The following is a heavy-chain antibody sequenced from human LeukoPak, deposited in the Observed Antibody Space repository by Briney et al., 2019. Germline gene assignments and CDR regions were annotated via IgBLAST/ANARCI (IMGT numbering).Heavy chain of an antibody. Sequence: GGSLRLSCAASGFSFNNYAMSWARQAPGKGLEWVSAVSASGDTTDYADSVKGRFTISRDNSKHTVYLQMHSLSADDTATYYCATHDVFVGYFDYWGQGTLVTVSS. D-gene: IGHD1-26*01. J-gene: IGHJ4*02. V-gene: IGHV3-23*01. CDR2: VSASGDTT. CDR1: GFSFNNYA. CDR3: ATHDVFVGYFDY.